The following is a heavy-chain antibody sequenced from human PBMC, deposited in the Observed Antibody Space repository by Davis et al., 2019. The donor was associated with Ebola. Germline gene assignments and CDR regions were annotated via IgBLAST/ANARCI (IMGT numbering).Heavy chain of an antibody. CDR2: FDAEDGET. Sequence: AASVKVSCKVSGYMFTEFSIHWVRQSPGKGLEWMGGFDAEDGETTYAQKFQGRVTMTRDTSISTAYMELSRLRSDDTAVYYCARGLLGWWFDPWGQGTLVTVSS. V-gene: IGHV1-24*01. CDR1: GYMFTEFS. CDR3: ARGLLGWWFDP. J-gene: IGHJ5*02. D-gene: IGHD2-21*01.